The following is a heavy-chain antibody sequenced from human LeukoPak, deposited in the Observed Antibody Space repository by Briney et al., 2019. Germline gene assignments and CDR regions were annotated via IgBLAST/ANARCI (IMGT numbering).Heavy chain of an antibody. Sequence: GGSLRLSCAASGFTFSSYSTNWVRQAPGKGLEGVSSISSSSSYIYYADSVKGRFTISRDNAKNSLYLQMNSLRAEDTAVYYCARDSISTYYYDSSGYQGAYWGQGTLVTVSS. J-gene: IGHJ4*02. D-gene: IGHD3-22*01. CDR2: ISSSSSYI. V-gene: IGHV3-21*01. CDR3: ARDSISTYYYDSSGYQGAY. CDR1: GFTFSSYS.